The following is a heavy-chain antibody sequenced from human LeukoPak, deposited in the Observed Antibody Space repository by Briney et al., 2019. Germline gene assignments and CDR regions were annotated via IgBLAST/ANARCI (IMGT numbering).Heavy chain of an antibody. D-gene: IGHD7-27*01. CDR2: IDAGNGDT. CDR1: GYTFSDYA. Sequence: ASVKVSCKASGYTFSDYAMHWVRQAPGQRFEWMGWIDAGNGDTRYSQKFQGRVTITRDTSASTAYMELSSLRSDDTAVYYCARGPPNWGYDYWGPGTLVTVTS. J-gene: IGHJ4*02. V-gene: IGHV1-3*01. CDR3: ARGPPNWGYDY.